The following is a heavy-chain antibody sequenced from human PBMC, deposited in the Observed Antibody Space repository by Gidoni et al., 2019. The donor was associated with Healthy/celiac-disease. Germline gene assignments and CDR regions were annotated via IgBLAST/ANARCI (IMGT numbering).Heavy chain of an antibody. CDR3: ARDATEGWFDY. Sequence: EVQLVESGGGVVQPGGSLRLSCAACGFTFSSYWMSWVRQAPGKGLEWVANIKQDGSEKYYVDSVKGRFTTSRDNAKNSLYLQMNSLRAEDTAVYYCARDATEGWFDYWGQGTLVTVSS. CDR2: IKQDGSEK. J-gene: IGHJ4*02. CDR1: GFTFSSYW. D-gene: IGHD2-15*01. V-gene: IGHV3-7*03.